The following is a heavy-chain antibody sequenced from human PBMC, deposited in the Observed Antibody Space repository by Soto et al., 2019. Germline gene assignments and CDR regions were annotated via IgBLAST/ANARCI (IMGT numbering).Heavy chain of an antibody. CDR1: GFTFNNFG. V-gene: IGHV3-30*03. CDR2: LSSDGNNK. CDR3: ARGGNILTGYYSSLDY. D-gene: IGHD3-9*01. J-gene: IGHJ4*02. Sequence: GGSLRLSCGASGFTFNNFGMHWVRQAPYKGLEWVAALSSDGNNKYYADSVKGRFTISRDDSRNTLYLQMDSLRVEDTAVYFCARGGNILTGYYSSLDYWGQGTLVTV.